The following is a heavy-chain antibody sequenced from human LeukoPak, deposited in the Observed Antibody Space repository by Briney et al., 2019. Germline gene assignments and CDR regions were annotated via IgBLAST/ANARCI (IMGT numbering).Heavy chain of an antibody. D-gene: IGHD6-19*01. V-gene: IGHV4-39*01. J-gene: IGHJ4*02. CDR3: ARQVLTVAGTGYFDS. CDR1: GGSIISSSYY. Sequence: SETLSLTCTVSGGSIISSSYYWGWIRQPPGKGLEWIGSIYYSGSTYYNASLKSRVTISVDTSKNQFSLKLNSVTAADTAVYYCARQVLTVAGTGYFDSWGQGTLVTVSS. CDR2: IYYSGST.